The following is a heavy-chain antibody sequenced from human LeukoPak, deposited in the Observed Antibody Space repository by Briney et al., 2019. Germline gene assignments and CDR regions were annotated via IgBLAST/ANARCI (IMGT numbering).Heavy chain of an antibody. CDR2: ISSISSYI. V-gene: IGHV3-21*01. CDR3: ARDRSDRLAVAGTSAFDY. Sequence: GGSLRLSCAASGFTFSSYSMNWVRQAPGKGLEWVSSISSISSYIYYADSVKGRFTISRDNAKNSLYLQMNSLRAEDTAVYYFARDRSDRLAVAGTSAFDYWGQGTLVTVSS. CDR1: GFTFSSYS. J-gene: IGHJ4*02. D-gene: IGHD6-19*01.